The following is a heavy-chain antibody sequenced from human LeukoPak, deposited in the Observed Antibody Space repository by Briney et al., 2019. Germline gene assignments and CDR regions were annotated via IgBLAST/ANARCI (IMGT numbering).Heavy chain of an antibody. D-gene: IGHD6-19*01. CDR1: GGSISSGSYY. J-gene: IGHJ4*02. CDR3: ARGAYSSGWSAGD. Sequence: SQTLSLTCTVSGGSISSGSYYWSWIRQPAGKGLEWIGRIYTSGSTNHNPSLKSRVTISVDTSKNQFSLKLSPVTAADTAVYYCARGAYSSGWSAGDWGQGTLVTVSS. CDR2: IYTSGST. V-gene: IGHV4-61*02.